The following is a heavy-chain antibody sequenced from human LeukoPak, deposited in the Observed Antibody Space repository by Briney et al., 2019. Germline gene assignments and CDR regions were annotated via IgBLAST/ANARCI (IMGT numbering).Heavy chain of an antibody. V-gene: IGHV3-30*02. CDR3: AKDAREDGSGSYHPPGSEYDY. CDR1: GFTFSNYW. CDR2: TRYDGSNK. D-gene: IGHD3-10*01. J-gene: IGHJ4*02. Sequence: PGGSLRLSCAASGFTFSNYWINWVRQAPGKGLEWVAFTRYDGSNKYYADSVKGRFTISRDNSKNTLYLQMNSLRAEDTAVYYCAKDAREDGSGSYHPPGSEYDYWGQGTLVTVSS.